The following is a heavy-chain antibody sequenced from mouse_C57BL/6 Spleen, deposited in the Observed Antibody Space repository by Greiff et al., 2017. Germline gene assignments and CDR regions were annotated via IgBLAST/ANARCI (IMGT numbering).Heavy chain of an antibody. J-gene: IGHJ1*03. CDR2: IRNKANGYTT. CDR3: ARYEGEGGYFDV. CDR1: GFTFTDYY. V-gene: IGHV7-3*01. Sequence: EVKLVESGGGLVQPGGSLSLSCAASGFTFTDYYMSWVRQPPGQALEWLGFIRNKANGYTTEYSASVKGRFTSSRDNSQSILYLQMNVLRAEDSATYYCARYEGEGGYFDVWGTGTTVTVSS.